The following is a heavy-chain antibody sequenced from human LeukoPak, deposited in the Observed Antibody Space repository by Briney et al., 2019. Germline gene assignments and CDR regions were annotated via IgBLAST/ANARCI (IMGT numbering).Heavy chain of an antibody. CDR1: GFSFNKYV. J-gene: IGHJ4*02. V-gene: IGHV3-23*01. D-gene: IGHD3-9*01. CDR2: ISGTGGST. Sequence: SGGSLRLSCAASGFSFNKYVMSWARQAPGKGLEWVSAISGTGGSTYYADSVKGRLTISRDNSKNMLFLRMNSLRAEDTAVYHCVKDATYGILNGRNSVYFDYWGQGTLVTVSS. CDR3: VKDATYGILNGRNSVYFDY.